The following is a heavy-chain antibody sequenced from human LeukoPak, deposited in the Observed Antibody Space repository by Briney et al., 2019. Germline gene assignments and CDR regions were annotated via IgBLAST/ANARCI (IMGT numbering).Heavy chain of an antibody. D-gene: IGHD5-24*01. V-gene: IGHV1-2*02. CDR2: INPNSGGT. CDR1: GYTFTGYY. Sequence: ASVKVSCKASGYTFTGYYMHWVRQAPGQGLEWMGWINPNSGGTNYAQKFQGRVTMTRDTSISTAYMELSRLRSDDTAVYYCARDQDATITFDYWGQGTLVTVSS. J-gene: IGHJ4*02. CDR3: ARDQDATITFDY.